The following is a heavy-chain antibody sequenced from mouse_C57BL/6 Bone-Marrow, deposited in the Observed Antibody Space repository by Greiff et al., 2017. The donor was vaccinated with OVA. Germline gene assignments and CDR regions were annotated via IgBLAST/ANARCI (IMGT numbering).Heavy chain of an antibody. CDR3: ARHVDYGIFFDY. V-gene: IGHV5-6*01. J-gene: IGHJ2*01. Sequence: EVHLVEPGGDLVKPGGSLKLSCAASGYTFSSYGMSWVRQTPDKRLEWVATISSGGSYTYYPDSVKGRFTISRDNATNTRYLQKSSLRSEDTSMYYCARHVDYGIFFDYWGQGTTLTVSS. CDR2: ISSGGSYT. D-gene: IGHD1-1*01. CDR1: GYTFSSYG.